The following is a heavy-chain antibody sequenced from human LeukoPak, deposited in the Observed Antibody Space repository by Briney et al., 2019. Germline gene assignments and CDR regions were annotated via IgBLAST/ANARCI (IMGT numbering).Heavy chain of an antibody. CDR1: GFTVSSNY. J-gene: IGHJ6*04. Sequence: GGSLRLSCAASGFTVSSNYMSWVREAPGKGLEWVSVIYSGGSTYYADSVKGRFTICRDNSKHTLYLQVNSLRAEDTAVYYCARDHIVPAAISYYYYGMDVWGKGTTVTVSS. CDR3: ARDHIVPAAISYYYYGMDV. V-gene: IGHV3-53*01. CDR2: IYSGGST. D-gene: IGHD2-2*01.